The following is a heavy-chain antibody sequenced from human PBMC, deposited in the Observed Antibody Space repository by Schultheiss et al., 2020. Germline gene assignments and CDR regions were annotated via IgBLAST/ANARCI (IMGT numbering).Heavy chain of an antibody. CDR2: IYYSGST. J-gene: IGHJ4*02. D-gene: IGHD6-13*01. CDR3: ARVRSSSVFDY. CDR1: GGSFSGYY. V-gene: IGHV4-59*08. Sequence: SETLSLTCAVYGGSFSGYYWSWIRQPPGKGLEWIGYIYYSGSTYYNPSLKSRVTISVDTSKNQFSLKLSSVTAADTAVYYCARVRSSSVFDYWGQGTLVTVSS.